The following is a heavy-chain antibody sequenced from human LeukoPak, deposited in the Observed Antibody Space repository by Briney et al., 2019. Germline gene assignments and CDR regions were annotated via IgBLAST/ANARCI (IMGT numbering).Heavy chain of an antibody. D-gene: IGHD2-2*01. CDR1: GGSISSGSYY. V-gene: IGHV4-61*02. J-gene: IGHJ4*02. CDR2: IYTSGST. CDR3: ARAPGGVVPAASFDY. Sequence: SQILSLTCTVSGGSISSGSYYWSWIRQPAGKGLEWIGRIYTSGSTNYNPSLKSRVTISVDTSKNQFSLKLSSVTAADTAVNYCARAPGGVVPAASFDYWGQGTLVTVSS.